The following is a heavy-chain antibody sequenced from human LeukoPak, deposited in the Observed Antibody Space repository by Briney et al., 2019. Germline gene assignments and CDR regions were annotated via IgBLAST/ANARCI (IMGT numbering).Heavy chain of an antibody. J-gene: IGHJ6*03. Sequence: KPSETLSLTCTVSGGSISSSSYYWGWIRQPPGKGLEWIGSIYYSGSTYYNPSLKSRVTISVDTSKNQFSLKLSSVTAADTAVYYCARDFIVVVPADPGAYYYYMDVWGKGTTVTVSS. V-gene: IGHV4-39*02. CDR1: GGSISSSSYY. D-gene: IGHD2-2*01. CDR2: IYYSGST. CDR3: ARDFIVVVPADPGAYYYYMDV.